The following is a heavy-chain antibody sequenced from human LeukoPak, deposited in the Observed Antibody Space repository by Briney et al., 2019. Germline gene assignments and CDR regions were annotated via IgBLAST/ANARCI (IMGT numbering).Heavy chain of an antibody. V-gene: IGHV1-69*05. CDR1: GGTFSSYA. CDR2: IIPIFGTA. J-gene: IGHJ3*02. D-gene: IGHD3-22*01. CDR3: ARGVTMIVEDAFDI. Sequence: SVKVSCKASGGTFSSYAIIWVRQAPGQGLEWMGGIIPIFGTANYAQKFQGRVTITTDESTSTAYMELSSLRSEDTAVYYCARGVTMIVEDAFDIWGQGTMVTVSS.